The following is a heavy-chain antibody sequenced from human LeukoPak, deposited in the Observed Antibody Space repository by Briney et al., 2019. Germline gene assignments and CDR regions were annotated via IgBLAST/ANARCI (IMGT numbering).Heavy chain of an antibody. J-gene: IGHJ6*03. Sequence: ASVKVSCKASGYSFSTFDINWVRQAPGQGLEWMGWLSPNTGKTGYAQKFQDRVTITGNSSISTVDMELGSLTSDDTAVYYCARGPLTGEHYHYYMDVWGKGTTVTVSS. CDR3: ARGPLTGEHYHYYMDV. CDR2: LSPNTGKT. CDR1: GYSFSTFD. D-gene: IGHD7-27*01. V-gene: IGHV1-8*03.